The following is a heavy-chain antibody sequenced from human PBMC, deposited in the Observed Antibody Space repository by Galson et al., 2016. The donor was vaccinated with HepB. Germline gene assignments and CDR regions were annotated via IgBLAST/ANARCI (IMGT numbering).Heavy chain of an antibody. Sequence: FLRLSCAASGFTFSSYAMSWVRQAPGKGLEWVSTISGGGGNTDYADSVKGRFTISRDNSKNTLYLQMNSLRAEDTAVYYCAKDRSPYYDIVTGYFPDNDAFDIWGQGTIVTVSS. J-gene: IGHJ3*02. CDR2: ISGGGGNT. D-gene: IGHD3-9*01. V-gene: IGHV3-23*01. CDR3: AKDRSPYYDIVTGYFPDNDAFDI. CDR1: GFTFSSYA.